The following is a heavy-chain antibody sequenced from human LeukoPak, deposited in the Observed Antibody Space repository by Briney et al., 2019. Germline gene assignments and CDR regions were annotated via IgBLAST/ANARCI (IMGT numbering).Heavy chain of an antibody. CDR2: IYYSGTT. CDR3: ARHDSSSCSSSSCNGFDP. CDR1: GGSISSYY. V-gene: IGHV4-39*01. D-gene: IGHD2-2*01. J-gene: IGHJ5*02. Sequence: KPSETLSLTCTVSGGSISSYYWGWIRQPPGKGLEWIGSIYYSGTTYYNPSLKSRVTISVDTSKNQFSLKLSSVTAADTAVYYCARHDSSSCSSSSCNGFDPWGQGTLVTVSS.